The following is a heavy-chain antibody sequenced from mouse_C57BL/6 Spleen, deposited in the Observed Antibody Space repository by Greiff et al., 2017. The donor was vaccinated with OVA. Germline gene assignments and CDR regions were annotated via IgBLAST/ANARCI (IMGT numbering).Heavy chain of an antibody. CDR1: GYTFTDYN. V-gene: IGHV1-18*01. J-gene: IGHJ3*01. Sequence: EVKLMESGPELVKPGASVKIPCKASGYTFTDYNMDWVKQSHGKSLEWIGDINPNNGGTIYNQKFKGQVTLSVDKSSSTAYMELRSLTSEDTAVYYCARSGDYDGAWFAYWGQGTLVTVSA. D-gene: IGHD2-4*01. CDR2: INPNNGGT. CDR3: ARSGDYDGAWFAY.